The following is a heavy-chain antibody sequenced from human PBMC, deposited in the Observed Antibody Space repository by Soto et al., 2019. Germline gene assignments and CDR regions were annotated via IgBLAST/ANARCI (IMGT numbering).Heavy chain of an antibody. Sequence: QVQLQQWGAGLLKPSETLSLTCAVYGGSFSGYYWTWIRQHPGTGLEWIGEINHSGSTNYNPSLKSRVNISVDTSKNQFSLKLTSVTAADTAVYYCARDKITGLFDYWGQGTLVTVSS. J-gene: IGHJ4*02. CDR1: GGSFSGYY. CDR2: INHSGST. CDR3: ARDKITGLFDY. V-gene: IGHV4-34*01. D-gene: IGHD2-8*02.